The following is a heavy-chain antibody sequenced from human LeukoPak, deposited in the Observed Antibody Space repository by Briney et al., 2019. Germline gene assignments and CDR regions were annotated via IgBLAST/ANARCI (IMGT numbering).Heavy chain of an antibody. D-gene: IGHD1/OR15-1a*01. Sequence: ASETLSLTCSVSIGSISSSKWWSWVRQSPVKGLEWIGEIYLYGTTNYNPSFTSRVTMSVDRSRNQFSLKLTSVTAADTAVYYCARQKWEQQGRDYYFNGLDVWGPGTTVTVSS. CDR3: ARQKWEQQGRDYYFNGLDV. CDR1: IGSISSSKW. CDR2: IYLYGTT. V-gene: IGHV4-4*02. J-gene: IGHJ6*02.